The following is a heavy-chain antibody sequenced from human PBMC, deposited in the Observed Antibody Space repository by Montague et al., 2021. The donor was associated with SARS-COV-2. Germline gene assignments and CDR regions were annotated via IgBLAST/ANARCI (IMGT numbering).Heavy chain of an antibody. J-gene: IGHJ4*02. CDR2: VDYSGNT. CDR1: IGSISSGSYY. Sequence: SETLSLTCTVSIGSISSGSYYWSWIRQPAGKGLEWTASVDYSGNTYYSPSLKSRLTISVDTSKNQFSLKLNSVTAADTALYYCARREYSYGWGDWGQGTLVTVSS. CDR3: ARREYSYGWGD. D-gene: IGHD5-18*01. V-gene: IGHV4-39*01.